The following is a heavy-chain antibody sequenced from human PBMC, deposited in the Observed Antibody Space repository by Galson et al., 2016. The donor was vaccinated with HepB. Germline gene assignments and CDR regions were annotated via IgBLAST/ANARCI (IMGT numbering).Heavy chain of an antibody. D-gene: IGHD3-10*01. CDR2: IYYSGST. V-gene: IGHV4-39*01. J-gene: IGHJ4*02. CDR1: NSYY. Sequence: NSYYWGWIRQPPGKGLEWIGSIYYSGSTYYNPSLKSRVTISVDTSKNQFSLKLSSVTAADTAVYYCASMVRGVTIYYWGQGTLVTVSS. CDR3: ASMVRGVTIYY.